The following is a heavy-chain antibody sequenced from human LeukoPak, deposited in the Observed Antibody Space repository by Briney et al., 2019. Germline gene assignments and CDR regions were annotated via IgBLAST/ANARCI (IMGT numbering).Heavy chain of an antibody. Sequence: GGSLRLSCAASGFSFSTYNMNWVRQAPGKGLEWVTVISYDGSTKYYADSVKGRFSISRDNSKNTQHLQMNNLRTEDTAVYYCAELGITMIGGVWGKGTTVTISS. CDR3: AELGITMIGGV. J-gene: IGHJ6*04. D-gene: IGHD3-10*02. CDR2: ISYDGSTK. CDR1: GFSFSTYN. V-gene: IGHV3-30*04.